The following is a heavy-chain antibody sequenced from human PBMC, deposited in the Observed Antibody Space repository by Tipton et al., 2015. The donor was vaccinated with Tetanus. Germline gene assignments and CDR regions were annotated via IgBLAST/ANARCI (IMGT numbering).Heavy chain of an antibody. V-gene: IGHV4-31*03. D-gene: IGHD3-3*01. CDR3: ARDNSMFWSGAYFDY. CDR1: GGSISSGGYY. J-gene: IGHJ4*02. Sequence: GLVKPSQTLSLTCTVSGGSISSGGYYWSWIRQHPGKGLEWIGYIYYSGSTYYNPSLKSRVTISVDTSKNQFSLKLSSVTAADTAVYYCARDNSMFWSGAYFDYWGQGTLVTVSS. CDR2: IYYSGST.